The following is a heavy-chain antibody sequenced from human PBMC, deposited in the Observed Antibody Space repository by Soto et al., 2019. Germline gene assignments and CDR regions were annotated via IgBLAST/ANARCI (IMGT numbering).Heavy chain of an antibody. CDR1: GYTFTSYF. Sequence: ASVKVSCKASGYTFTSYFMHWVRQAPGQGLEWMGVINLSSGTTSFAQKFQGRFTMTRDTSTSTVYLQMNSLRAEDTAVYYCTRGTLAGVIRGIIFDSWGQGTLVTVSS. CDR3: TRGTLAGVIRGIIFDS. J-gene: IGHJ4*02. V-gene: IGHV1-46*01. CDR2: INLSSGTT. D-gene: IGHD3-10*01.